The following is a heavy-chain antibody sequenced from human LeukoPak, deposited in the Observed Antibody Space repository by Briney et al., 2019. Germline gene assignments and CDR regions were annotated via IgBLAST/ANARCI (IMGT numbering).Heavy chain of an antibody. J-gene: IGHJ4*02. CDR1: GGTFSSYA. CDR3: ARGWQGGPVGQV. Sequence: GASVKVSCKASGGTFSSYAISWVRQAPGQGLEWMGGIIPIFGTANYAQKFQGRVTITTDESTSTAYMELSSLRSEDTAVYYCARGWQGGPVGQVWGLGTLVTVSS. D-gene: IGHD3-16*01. V-gene: IGHV1-69*05. CDR2: IIPIFGTA.